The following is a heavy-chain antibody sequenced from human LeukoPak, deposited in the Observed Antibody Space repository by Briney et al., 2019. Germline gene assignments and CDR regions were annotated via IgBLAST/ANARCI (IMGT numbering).Heavy chain of an antibody. V-gene: IGHV3-23*01. J-gene: IGHJ4*02. Sequence: TGGSLRLSCAASGFTFSSYAMSWVRQAPGKGLGWVSAISGGSGDSTYYADPVKGRFTISRDNSKNMVYLQMNSLRAEDSAVYHCANAIGWGQGTLVTVSS. D-gene: IGHD2-21*01. CDR1: GFTFSSYA. CDR3: ANAIG. CDR2: ISGGSGDST.